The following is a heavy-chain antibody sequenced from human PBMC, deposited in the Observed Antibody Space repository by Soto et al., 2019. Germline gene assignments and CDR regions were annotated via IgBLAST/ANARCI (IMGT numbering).Heavy chain of an antibody. CDR1: GYTFTSYG. Sequence: ASVKVSCKASGYTFTSYGISWVRQAPGQGLEWMGWISAYNGNTNYAQKLQGRVTMTTDTSTSTAYMELRSLRSDDTAVYYCARDFSDFWSGQYYYYGMDVWGQGTTVTVSS. CDR2: ISAYNGNT. V-gene: IGHV1-18*01. J-gene: IGHJ6*02. CDR3: ARDFSDFWSGQYYYYGMDV. D-gene: IGHD3-3*01.